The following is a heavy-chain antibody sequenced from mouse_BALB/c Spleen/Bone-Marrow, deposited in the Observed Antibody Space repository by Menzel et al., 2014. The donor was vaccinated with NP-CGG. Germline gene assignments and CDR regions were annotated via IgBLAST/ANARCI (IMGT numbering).Heavy chain of an antibody. CDR2: IDPANGNT. CDR1: GFNIKDTY. CDR3: ARYYYGSSYFDY. J-gene: IGHJ2*01. Sequence: EVQLQQSGAELVKPGASVKLSCTASGFNIKDTYMHWVKQRPEQGLEWIGRIDPANGNTKYGPKFQGKATITADTSSNTAYLQLSSLTSEDTAVYDCARYYYGSSYFDYWGQGTTLTVSS. D-gene: IGHD1-1*01. V-gene: IGHV14-3*02.